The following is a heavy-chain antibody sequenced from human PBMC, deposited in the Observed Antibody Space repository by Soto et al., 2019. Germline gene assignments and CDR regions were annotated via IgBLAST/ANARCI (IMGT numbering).Heavy chain of an antibody. CDR3: AREESCSGGTCYSEYFHR. Sequence: ASVKVSCKASGYLFTAYSMYWVRLAPGQGLEWMGVVNPSGGSTKYAQNFQGRVTMTRDTSTTTIYMELSSLRSDDTAIYYCAREESCSGGTCYSEYFHRWGQGTLVTVSS. CDR2: VNPSGGST. V-gene: IGHV1-46*01. CDR1: GYLFTAYS. J-gene: IGHJ1*01. D-gene: IGHD2-15*01.